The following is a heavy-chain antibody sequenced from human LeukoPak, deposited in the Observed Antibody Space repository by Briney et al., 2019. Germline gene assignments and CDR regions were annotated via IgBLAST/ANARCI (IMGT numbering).Heavy chain of an antibody. V-gene: IGHV4-39*07. J-gene: IGHJ4*02. CDR2: VFFSVTT. Sequence: PSETLSLTCIVSGAAINSSNYYWGWIRQPPGKGLEWNGSVFFSVTTFYSPSVKTRVAISVDTSKNQFSLRLTSVTAADTAIYYCVRGNSGFSFGGQGTLVTVS. CDR3: VRGNSGFSF. CDR1: GAAINSSNYY. D-gene: IGHD4-23*01.